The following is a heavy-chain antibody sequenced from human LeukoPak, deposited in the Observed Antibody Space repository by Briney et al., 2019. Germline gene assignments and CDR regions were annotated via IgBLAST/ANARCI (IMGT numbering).Heavy chain of an antibody. J-gene: IGHJ3*02. CDR2: ISNNGGYT. Sequence: GGSLRLSCAASGFTFSSSAMSWVRQAPGKGLEWVSAISNNGGYTYYADSVQGRFTISRDNSKSTLCLQMNSLRAEDTAVYYCARLSSFAFDIWGQGTMVTVSS. V-gene: IGHV3-23*01. CDR1: GFTFSSSA. CDR3: ARLSSFAFDI. D-gene: IGHD3-16*02.